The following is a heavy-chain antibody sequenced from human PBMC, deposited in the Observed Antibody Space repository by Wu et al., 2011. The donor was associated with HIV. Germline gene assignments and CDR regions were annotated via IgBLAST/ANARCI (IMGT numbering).Heavy chain of an antibody. Sequence: KVSCKASGDTFNSYAISWVRQAPGQGLEWMGRIIPIFGTANYAQKFQGRVTIIADRSTTTVYMELSSLGSEDTAVYYCARSRYDSSAYNGNGYFDLWGRGTLVTVSS. CDR1: GDTFNSYA. D-gene: IGHD3-22*01. J-gene: IGHJ2*01. V-gene: IGHV1-69*06. CDR2: IIPIFGTA. CDR3: ARSRYDSSAYNGNGYFDL.